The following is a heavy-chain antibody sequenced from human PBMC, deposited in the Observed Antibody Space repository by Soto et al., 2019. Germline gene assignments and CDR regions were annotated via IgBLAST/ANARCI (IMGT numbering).Heavy chain of an antibody. CDR1: GYTFTSYG. V-gene: IGHV1-18*01. D-gene: IGHD1-1*01. CDR3: ARGRYGDY. Sequence: QVHLVQSGAEVKKPGASVKVSCKGSGYTFTSYGITWVRQAPGQGLEWMGWIGARNGDTDYAQKLQGRVTVTRDTSTSTAYMELRSLRSDDTAVYYCARGRYGDYWGQGALVTVSS. CDR2: IGARNGDT. J-gene: IGHJ4*02.